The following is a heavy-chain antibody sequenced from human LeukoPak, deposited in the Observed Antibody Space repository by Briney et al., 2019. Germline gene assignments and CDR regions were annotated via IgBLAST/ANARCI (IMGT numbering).Heavy chain of an antibody. Sequence: ASVKVSCKASGYIFSSYGISWVRQAPGQGLEWMGWISAYNGNTNYAQKLQGRVTMTTDTSTSTAYMELRSLRSDDTAVYYCARGQVVVAATFAFDIWGQGTMVTVSS. J-gene: IGHJ3*02. CDR2: ISAYNGNT. CDR3: ARGQVVVAATFAFDI. D-gene: IGHD2-15*01. V-gene: IGHV1-18*01. CDR1: GYIFSSYG.